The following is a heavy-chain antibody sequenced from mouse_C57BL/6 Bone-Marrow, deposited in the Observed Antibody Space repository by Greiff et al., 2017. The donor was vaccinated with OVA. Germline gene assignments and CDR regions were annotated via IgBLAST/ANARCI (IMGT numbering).Heavy chain of an antibody. D-gene: IGHD1-1*01. CDR2: IYPRSGTT. V-gene: IGHV1-81*01. CDR3: ADYYGSSYWSFDV. Sequence: QVQLKQSGAELARPVASVKLSCKASGYTFTSYGLSWVKQRTGHGLEWIGDIYPRSGTTSYNEKFKGKSILTADKYSSTAYMELRSLTSDDSAVYFCADYYGSSYWSFDVWGTGTSVTVAS. J-gene: IGHJ1*03. CDR1: GYTFTSYG.